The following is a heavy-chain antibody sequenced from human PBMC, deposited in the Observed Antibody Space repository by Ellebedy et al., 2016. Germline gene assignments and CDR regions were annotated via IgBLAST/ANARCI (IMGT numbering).Heavy chain of an antibody. Sequence: SVKVSXXASGGTFSSYAISWVRQAPGQGLEWMGGIIPISGTPNYAQKFRGRVTIIADESTSTAYMELSSLRFEDTAVYYGAREGEYHVSGIYSPGDIRHSYYYYMDVWGTGTTVIVSS. CDR2: IIPISGTP. CDR1: GGTFSSYA. D-gene: IGHD3-10*01. J-gene: IGHJ6*03. CDR3: AREGEYHVSGIYSPGDIRHSYYYYMDV. V-gene: IGHV1-69*13.